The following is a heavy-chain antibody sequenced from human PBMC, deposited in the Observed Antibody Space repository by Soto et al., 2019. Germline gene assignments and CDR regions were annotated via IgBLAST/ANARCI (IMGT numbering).Heavy chain of an antibody. CDR2: INAGNGNT. Sequence: ASVKVSCKASGYTFSSYAMDWVRQAPGQRLEWMGWINAGNGNTKYSQKFQGRVTISRDTSASTAYMELSSLRSEDTAVYYCARDLGWIQFDYWGQGTLVTVSS. J-gene: IGHJ4*02. V-gene: IGHV1-3*01. CDR1: GYTFSSYA. CDR3: ARDLGWIQFDY. D-gene: IGHD5-18*01.